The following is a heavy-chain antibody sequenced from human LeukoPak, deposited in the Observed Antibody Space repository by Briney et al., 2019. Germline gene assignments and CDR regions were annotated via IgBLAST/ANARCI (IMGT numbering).Heavy chain of an antibody. CDR1: GYSFTSYW. CDR3: ARHPDVLRYFDWFSGDVAFDI. J-gene: IGHJ3*02. V-gene: IGHV5-10-1*01. Sequence: GESPKISCKGSGYSFTSYWISWVRPMPGKGLEWMGRIDPSDSYTNYSPSFQGHVTISADKSISTAYLQWSSLKASDTAMYYCARHPDVLRYFDWFSGDVAFDIWGQGTMVTVSS. CDR2: IDPSDSYT. D-gene: IGHD3-9*01.